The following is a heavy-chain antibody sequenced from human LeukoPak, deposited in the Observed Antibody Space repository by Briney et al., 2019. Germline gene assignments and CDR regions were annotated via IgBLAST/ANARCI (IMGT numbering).Heavy chain of an antibody. CDR1: GFTFSSYE. Sequence: GGSLRLSCAASGFTFSSYEMNWVRQAPGKGLEWVSYISSSGSTIYYADSVKGRFTISRDNAKNSLYLQMNSLRAEDTAVYYCAGRCGGDCSSTAFDIWGQGTMVTVSS. D-gene: IGHD2-21*02. CDR3: AGRCGGDCSSTAFDI. CDR2: ISSSGSTI. V-gene: IGHV3-48*03. J-gene: IGHJ3*02.